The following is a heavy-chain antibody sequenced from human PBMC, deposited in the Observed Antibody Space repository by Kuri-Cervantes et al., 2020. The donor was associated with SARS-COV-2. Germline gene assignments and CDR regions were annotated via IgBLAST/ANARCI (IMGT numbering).Heavy chain of an antibody. CDR1: GFTFGSYE. CDR2: ISSSGSTI. J-gene: IGHJ4*02. Sequence: GGSLRLSCAASGFTFGSYEMNWVRQAPGKGLEWVSYISSSGSTIYYADSVKGRFTISRDNAKNSLYLQMNSLRAEDTAVYYCARDGLWFGELYWGQGTLVTVSS. V-gene: IGHV3-48*03. D-gene: IGHD3-10*01. CDR3: ARDGLWFGELY.